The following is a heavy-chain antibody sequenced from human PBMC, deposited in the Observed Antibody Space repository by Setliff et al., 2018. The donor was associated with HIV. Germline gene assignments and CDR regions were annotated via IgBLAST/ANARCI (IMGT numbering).Heavy chain of an antibody. Sequence: RASVKVSCKASGYTFTGYYMHWVRQAPGQGLEWMGWINPKSDGTNYAQKFQGWITMTRDTSISTAYMEVSRLRSDDTAVYYCARDHCSSSGCYEYSYYGMDVWGQGTTVTVSS. CDR2: INPKSDGT. V-gene: IGHV1-2*04. CDR1: GYTFTGYY. D-gene: IGHD2-2*01. J-gene: IGHJ6*02. CDR3: ARDHCSSSGCYEYSYYGMDV.